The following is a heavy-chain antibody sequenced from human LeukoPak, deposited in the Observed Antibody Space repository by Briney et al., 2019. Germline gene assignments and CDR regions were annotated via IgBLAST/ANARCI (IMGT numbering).Heavy chain of an antibody. D-gene: IGHD3-10*01. CDR1: GYSFASYW. CDR3: ATNTMFRGIHAFDI. CDR2: IYPGDSDS. V-gene: IGHV5-51*01. J-gene: IGHJ3*02. Sequence: GESLKISCKGSGYSFASYWIGWVRQMPGKGLEWMGIIYPGDSDSRYSPSFQGQVTISADKSISTAYLQWSSLKASDSAMYYCATNTMFRGIHAFDIWGQGTMVTVSS.